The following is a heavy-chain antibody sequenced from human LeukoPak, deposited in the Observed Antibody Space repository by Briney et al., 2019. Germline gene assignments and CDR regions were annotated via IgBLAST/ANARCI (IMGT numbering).Heavy chain of an antibody. D-gene: IGHD2-2*03. CDR2: INPNSGGT. CDR1: GYTFTDYY. CDR3: ARDADIGYCSSTSCVEFDP. J-gene: IGHJ5*02. Sequence: ASVKVSRKASGYTFTDYYMHWVRQAPGQGLEWMGWINPNSGGTNYAQKFQGRVTMTRDTSISTAYMELSRLRSDDTAVYYCARDADIGYCSSTSCVEFDPWGQGTLVTVSS. V-gene: IGHV1-2*02.